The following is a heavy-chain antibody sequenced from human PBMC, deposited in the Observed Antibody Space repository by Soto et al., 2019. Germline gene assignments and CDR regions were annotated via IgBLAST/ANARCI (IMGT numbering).Heavy chain of an antibody. J-gene: IGHJ4*02. Sequence: QVQLVPSGAEVKKPGSSVKVSCKASGGTFHNYAISWVRQAPGQGLEWMGGIIPIIGTADYAHTFQGRLAISADESTGTTFMELSSLRSEDTALYDCARGGVDVVATSAFDYWGQGTLVTVSS. V-gene: IGHV1-69*01. D-gene: IGHD5-12*01. CDR2: IIPIIGTA. CDR1: GGTFHNYA. CDR3: ARGGVDVVATSAFDY.